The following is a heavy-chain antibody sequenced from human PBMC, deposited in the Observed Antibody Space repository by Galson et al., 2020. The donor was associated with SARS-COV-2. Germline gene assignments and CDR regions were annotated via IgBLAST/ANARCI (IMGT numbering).Heavy chain of an antibody. CDR1: GFTFSTYT. J-gene: IGHJ4*02. V-gene: IGHV3-21*01. D-gene: IGHD3-22*01. CDR3: AGDGISVIITYFDY. CDR2: ITISSSST. Sequence: ASLKISCAASGFTFSTYTMNWVRPAPGKGLEWVSSITISSSSTYYPAPVKGRFTITRDTAKNSLDLQMNSLRAEDTAVYYCAGDGISVIITYFDYWGQGNLVTVSS.